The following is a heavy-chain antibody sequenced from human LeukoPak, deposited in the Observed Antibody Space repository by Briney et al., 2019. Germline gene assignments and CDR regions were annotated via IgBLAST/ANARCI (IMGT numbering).Heavy chain of an antibody. Sequence: GGSLKLSCAASGFTFSGSAMHWVRQASGKGLEWVGRIRSKANSYATAYAASVKGRFTISRDDSKNTAYLQMNSLKTEDTAVYYCTSTTVLTHDYWSQGTLVTVSS. D-gene: IGHD4-17*01. V-gene: IGHV3-73*01. CDR1: GFTFSGSA. J-gene: IGHJ4*02. CDR2: IRSKANSYAT. CDR3: TSTTVLTHDY.